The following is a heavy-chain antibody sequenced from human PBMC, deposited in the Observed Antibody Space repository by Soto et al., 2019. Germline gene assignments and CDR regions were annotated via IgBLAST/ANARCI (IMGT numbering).Heavy chain of an antibody. CDR3: ARPLTNYGDFVGTFDY. Sequence: EVQLVESGGGLVQPGGSLRLSCAASGFTCSDYWMHWLRHAPGKGLVWVSRLSPDGRSTSYADSVKGRFTISRDNAKNTLYLQMTSLRAEDTAVYYCARPLTNYGDFVGTFDYWVQGALVTVSS. J-gene: IGHJ4*02. D-gene: IGHD4-17*01. CDR1: GFTCSDYW. CDR2: LSPDGRST. V-gene: IGHV3-74*01.